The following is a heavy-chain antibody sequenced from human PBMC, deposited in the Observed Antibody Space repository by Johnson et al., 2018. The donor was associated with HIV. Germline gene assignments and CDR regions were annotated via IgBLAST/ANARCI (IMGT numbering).Heavy chain of an antibody. CDR1: GFTFSSFA. J-gene: IGHJ3*02. CDR2: ISYDGSNK. Sequence: QVQLVESGGGVVQPGKSLRLSCVASGFTFSSFALNWVRQAPGKGLEWMAVISYDGSNKYYADSVKGRFTISRDNSKNTLYLQMNSLRAEDTAVYYCAKGGSYYVTAFDIWGQGTMVTVSS. CDR3: AKGGSYYVTAFDI. V-gene: IGHV3-30*04. D-gene: IGHD1-26*01.